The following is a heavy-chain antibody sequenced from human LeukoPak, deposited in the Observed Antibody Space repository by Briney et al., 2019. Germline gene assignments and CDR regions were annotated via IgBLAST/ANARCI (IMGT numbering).Heavy chain of an antibody. CDR1: GFTFSSYA. Sequence: GGSLRLSCAASGFTFSSYAMSWVRQAPGKGLDWVSAISGSGGSTYYADSVKGRFTISRDNSKNTLYLQMNSLRAEDTAVYYCAKDILTGYPSSLTFDYWGQGTLVTVSS. J-gene: IGHJ4*02. CDR3: AKDILTGYPSSLTFDY. V-gene: IGHV3-23*01. CDR2: ISGSGGST. D-gene: IGHD3-9*01.